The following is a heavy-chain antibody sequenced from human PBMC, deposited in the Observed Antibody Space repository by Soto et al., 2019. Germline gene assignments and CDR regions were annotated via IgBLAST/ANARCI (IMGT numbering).Heavy chain of an antibody. CDR2: IYYSGST. Sequence: SETLSLTCTVSGGSISSGDYYWSWIRQPPGKGLEWIGYIYYSGSTYYNPSLKSRVTISVDTSKNQFSLKLSSVTAADTAVYYCARGMGYCSGGSCYFDYWGQGTLVTVSS. V-gene: IGHV4-30-4*01. J-gene: IGHJ4*02. D-gene: IGHD2-15*01. CDR1: GGSISSGDYY. CDR3: ARGMGYCSGGSCYFDY.